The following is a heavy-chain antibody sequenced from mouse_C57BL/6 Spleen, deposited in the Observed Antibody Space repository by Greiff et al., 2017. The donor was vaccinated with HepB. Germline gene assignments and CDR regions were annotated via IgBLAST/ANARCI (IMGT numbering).Heavy chain of an antibody. V-gene: IGHV1-22*01. Sequence: VHVKQSGPELVKPGASVKMSCKASGYTFTDYNMHWVKQSHGKSLEWIGYINPNNGGTSYNQKFKGKATLTVNKSSSTAYMELRSLTSEDSAVYYCARPLYDYDYFDYWGQGTTLTVSS. CDR3: ARPLYDYDYFDY. CDR1: GYTFTDYN. D-gene: IGHD2-4*01. J-gene: IGHJ2*01. CDR2: INPNNGGT.